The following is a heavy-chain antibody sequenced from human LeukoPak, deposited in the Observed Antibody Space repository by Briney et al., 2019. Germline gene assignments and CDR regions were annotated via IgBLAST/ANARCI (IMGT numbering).Heavy chain of an antibody. CDR3: AREGLGELSLDY. Sequence: ASVKVSCKASGYTFTTYGITWVRQAPGQGLEWMGWISTYNGDTNYAQKLQGKVTMTTDTSTSTAYMEVRSLRSDDTAVYYCAREGLGELSLDYWGQGTLVTVSS. CDR2: ISTYNGDT. J-gene: IGHJ4*02. V-gene: IGHV1-18*01. CDR1: GYTFTTYG. D-gene: IGHD3-16*01.